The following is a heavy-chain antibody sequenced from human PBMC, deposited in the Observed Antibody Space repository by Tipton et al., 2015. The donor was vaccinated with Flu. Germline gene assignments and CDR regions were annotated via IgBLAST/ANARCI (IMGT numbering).Heavy chain of an antibody. J-gene: IGHJ4*02. CDR2: IYYSGST. D-gene: IGHD3-22*01. CDR1: GGSISSYY. V-gene: IGHV4-59*01. Sequence: TLSLTCTVSGGSISSYYWSWIRQPPGKGLKWIGYIYYSGSTNYNPSLKSRVTISVDTSKNQFSLKLSSVTAADTAVYYCARRYYDSSGPLDYWGQGTLVTVSS. CDR3: ARRYYDSSGPLDY.